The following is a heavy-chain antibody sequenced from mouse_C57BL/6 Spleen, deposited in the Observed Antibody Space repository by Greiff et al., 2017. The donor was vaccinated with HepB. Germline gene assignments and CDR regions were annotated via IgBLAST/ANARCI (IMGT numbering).Heavy chain of an antibody. CDR3: ARRDGYRYAMDY. CDR2: ISSGSSTI. D-gene: IGHD2-3*01. Sequence: EVKLVESGGGLVKPGGSLKLSCAASGFTFSDYGMHWVRQAPEKGLEWVAYISSGSSTIYYADTVKGRFTISRDNAKNTLFLQMTSLRSEDTAMYYCARRDGYRYAMDYWGQGTSVTVSS. J-gene: IGHJ4*01. V-gene: IGHV5-17*01. CDR1: GFTFSDYG.